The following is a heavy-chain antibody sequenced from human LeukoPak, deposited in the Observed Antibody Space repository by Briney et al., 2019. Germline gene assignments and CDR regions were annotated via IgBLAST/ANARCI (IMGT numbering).Heavy chain of an antibody. CDR2: IRSKANSYAT. CDR1: GFTFSGSA. Sequence: AGGSLRLSCAASGFTFSGSAMHWVRQASGKGLEWVGRIRSKANSYATAYAASVKGRFTISRDDSKNTAYLQMNSLKTEDTAVYYCVNDPDISTWQFDYWGQGTLVTVSS. J-gene: IGHJ4*02. V-gene: IGHV3-73*01. CDR3: VNDPDISTWQFDY. D-gene: IGHD6-13*01.